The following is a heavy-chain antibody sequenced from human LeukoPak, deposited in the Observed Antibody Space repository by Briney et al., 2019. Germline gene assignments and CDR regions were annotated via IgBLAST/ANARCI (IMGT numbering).Heavy chain of an antibody. CDR3: ARGPVTTRRDAFDI. Sequence: SETLSLTCAVYGGSFSGYYWSWIRQPPGRGLEWVGEINHSGSTNYNPSLKSRVTISVDTSKNQFSLKLSSVTAADTAVYYCARGPVTTRRDAFDIWGQGTMVTVSS. CDR2: INHSGST. CDR1: GGSFSGYY. D-gene: IGHD4-17*01. J-gene: IGHJ3*02. V-gene: IGHV4-34*01.